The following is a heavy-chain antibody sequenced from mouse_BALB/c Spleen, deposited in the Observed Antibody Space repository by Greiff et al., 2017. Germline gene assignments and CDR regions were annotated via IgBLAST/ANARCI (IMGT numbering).Heavy chain of an antibody. CDR2: ISSCGSYT. CDR3: ARSGPFAY. D-gene: IGHD3-1*01. CDR1: GFTFSSYA. V-gene: IGHV5-9-3*01. Sequence: EVQLVESGGGLVKPGGSLKLSCAASGFTFSSYAMSWVRQTPEKRLEWVATISSCGSYTYYPDSVKGRYTISRDNAKNTLYLQMSSLRSEDTAMYCCARSGPFAYWGQGTLVTVSA. J-gene: IGHJ3*01.